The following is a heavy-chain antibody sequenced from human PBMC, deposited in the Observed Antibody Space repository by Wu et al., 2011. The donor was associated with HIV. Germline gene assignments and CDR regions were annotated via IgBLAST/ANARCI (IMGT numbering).Heavy chain of an antibody. J-gene: IGHJ6*03. Sequence: KPGSSVKVSCKASGGTFSTYAISWVRQAPGQGPEWMGRVIPILGTTNYAQKFQGRVTITADESTSTAYMELSSLRSDDTAVYYCARAYDLWSGSGYYYYMDVWGKGTTVSVSS. CDR1: GGTFSTYA. D-gene: IGHD3-3*01. V-gene: IGHV1-69*11. CDR3: ARAYDLWSGSGYYYYMDV. CDR2: VIPILGTT.